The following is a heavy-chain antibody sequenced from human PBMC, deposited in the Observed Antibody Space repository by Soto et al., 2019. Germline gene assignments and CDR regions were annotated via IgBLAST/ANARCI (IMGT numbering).Heavy chain of an antibody. V-gene: IGHV4-31*03. Sequence: SETLSLTCTVSGGSISSGGYYWSWIRQHPGKGLEWIGYIYYSGSTYYNPSLKSRVTISVDTSKNQFSLKLSSVTAADTAVYYCARAKGQWLAPEHRTLFDYWGQGTLVTVSS. CDR2: IYYSGST. CDR1: GGSISSGGYY. D-gene: IGHD6-19*01. CDR3: ARAKGQWLAPEHRTLFDY. J-gene: IGHJ4*02.